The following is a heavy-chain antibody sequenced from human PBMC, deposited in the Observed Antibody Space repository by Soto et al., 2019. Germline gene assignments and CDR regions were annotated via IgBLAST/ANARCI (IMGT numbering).Heavy chain of an antibody. V-gene: IGHV4-59*08. CDR3: ARHPYDFWSGRNWFDP. CDR1: GGSISSYY. Sequence: QVQLQESGPGLVKPSETLSLTCTVSGGSISSYYWSWIRQPPGKGLEWIGYIYYSGSTNYNPSLKSRVTISVDTSKNQFSRKRSAVTAADTAVYYCARHPYDFWSGRNWFDPWGQGTLVTVSS. CDR2: IYYSGST. D-gene: IGHD3-3*01. J-gene: IGHJ5*02.